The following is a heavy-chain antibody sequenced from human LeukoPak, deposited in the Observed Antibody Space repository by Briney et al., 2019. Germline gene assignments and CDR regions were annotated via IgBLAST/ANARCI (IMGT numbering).Heavy chain of an antibody. CDR1: GYNFNTYG. CDR3: ARVKLVRTWSGLDY. D-gene: IGHD3-3*01. V-gene: IGHV1-18*01. J-gene: IGHJ4*02. Sequence: ASVKVSCKTSGYNFNTYGLSWVRQAPGQGLEWMGWITAYNVNTDYAKKFQDRFTMTTDTSTSTAYMELRSLTSDDTAFYYCARVKLVRTWSGLDYWGQGTLVTVSS. CDR2: ITAYNVNT.